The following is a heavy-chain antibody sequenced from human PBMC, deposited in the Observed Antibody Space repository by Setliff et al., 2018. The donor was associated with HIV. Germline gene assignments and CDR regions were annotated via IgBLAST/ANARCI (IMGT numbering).Heavy chain of an antibody. CDR2: ISTSEGDT. CDR1: GYSFTSYA. Sequence: ASVKVSCKSSGYSFTSYALSWVRQAPAQGLEWMGWISTSEGDTEYAQKLQGRVTMTTDPSTSTAYMELRSLRSDDTAIYYCARLAHTRKLVDGVAVRAFDIWGQGTRVTVSS. CDR3: ARLAHTRKLVDGVAVRAFDI. D-gene: IGHD6-19*01. J-gene: IGHJ3*02. V-gene: IGHV1-18*01.